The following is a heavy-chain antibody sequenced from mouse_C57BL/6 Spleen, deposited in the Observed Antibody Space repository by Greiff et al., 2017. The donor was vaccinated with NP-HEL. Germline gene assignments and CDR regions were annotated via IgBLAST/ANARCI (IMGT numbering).Heavy chain of an antibody. Sequence: VQLQQSGPELVKPGASVKISCKASGYTFTDYYMNWVKQSHGKSLEWIGDINPNNGGTSYNQKFKGKATLTVDKSSSTAYMELRSLTSEDSAVYYWAGSYYYGSSYAWFAYWGQGTLVTVSA. CDR1: GYTFTDYY. V-gene: IGHV1-26*01. J-gene: IGHJ3*01. D-gene: IGHD1-1*01. CDR2: INPNNGGT. CDR3: AGSYYYGSSYAWFAY.